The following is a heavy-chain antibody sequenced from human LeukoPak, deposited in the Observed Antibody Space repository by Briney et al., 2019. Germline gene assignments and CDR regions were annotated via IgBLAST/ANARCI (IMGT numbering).Heavy chain of an antibody. CDR1: GFTFSNAW. Sequence: PGGSLRLSCAASGFTFSNAWMSWVRQAPGKGLEWVGRIKSKTDGGTTDYAAPVKGRFTISRDDSKNTLYLQMNSLKTEDTAVYYCTTDSTVDTAMDHFNYWGQGTLVTVSS. J-gene: IGHJ4*02. CDR2: IKSKTDGGTT. V-gene: IGHV3-15*01. D-gene: IGHD5-18*01. CDR3: TTDSTVDTAMDHFNY.